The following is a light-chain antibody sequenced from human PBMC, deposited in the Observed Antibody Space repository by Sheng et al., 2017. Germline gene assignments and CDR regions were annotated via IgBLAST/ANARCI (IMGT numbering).Light chain of an antibody. V-gene: IGKV3D-15*01. CDR2: GAS. Sequence: EIVMTQSPATLSVSPGERATLSCRASQSVSSNLAWYQQKPGQAPRLLIYGASTRATGIPARFSGSGSGTDFTLTISSLQSEDFAVYYCQQYNNWPPLTFGGGTNVESK. J-gene: IGKJ4*01. CDR3: QQYNNWPPLT. CDR1: QSVSSN.